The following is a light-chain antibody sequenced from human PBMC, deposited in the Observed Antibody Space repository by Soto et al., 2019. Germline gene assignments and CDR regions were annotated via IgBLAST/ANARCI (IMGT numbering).Light chain of an antibody. J-gene: IGKJ5*01. V-gene: IGKV3-11*01. CDR1: QSVSSN. CDR2: GAS. Sequence: EIVMTQSPATLSVSPGERATLSCRASQSVSSNLAWYQQKPGQAPRLLIYGASNRATGIPDRFSGSGSGTDFTLTISSLEPEDFAVYYCQQRYNWPITFGQGTRLEIK. CDR3: QQRYNWPIT.